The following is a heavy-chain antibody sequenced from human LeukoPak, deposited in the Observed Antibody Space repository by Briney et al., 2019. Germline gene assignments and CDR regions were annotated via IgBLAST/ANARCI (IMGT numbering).Heavy chain of an antibody. CDR3: ANAMVRGVGVDY. D-gene: IGHD3-10*01. V-gene: IGHV3-23*01. CDR1: GFTFSSYA. J-gene: IGHJ4*02. CDR2: ISGSGGST. Sequence: PGGSLRLSCAASGFTFSSYAMSWVRQAPGKGLEWVSAISGSGGSTYYADSVKGRFTISRDNSKNTLYLQMNRLRAEDTAVYYCANAMVRGVGVDYWGQGTLVTVSS.